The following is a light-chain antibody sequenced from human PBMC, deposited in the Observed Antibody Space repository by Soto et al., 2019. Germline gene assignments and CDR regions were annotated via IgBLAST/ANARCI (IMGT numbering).Light chain of an antibody. Sequence: EIVLTQPPGTLSLSPGERATLSCRASQSVSSSYLAWYQQKPGQAPRLLIYGASSRATGTPDRFSGSGSGTDFTLTISRLEPEDFAVYYCQQYGSSPWTFGQGTKVDIK. CDR3: QQYGSSPWT. J-gene: IGKJ1*01. V-gene: IGKV3-20*01. CDR2: GAS. CDR1: QSVSSSY.